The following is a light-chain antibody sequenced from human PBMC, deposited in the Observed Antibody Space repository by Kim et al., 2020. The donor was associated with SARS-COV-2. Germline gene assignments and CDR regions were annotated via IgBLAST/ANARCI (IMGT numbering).Light chain of an antibody. CDR1: QSISNW. CDR3: QQYNTYPRT. Sequence: ASVGDRVTITCRASQSISNWLAWYQQKPGKAPNLLIYDASSFQSGVPSRFSGSGFGTEFTLTISSLQPDDFATYYCQQYNTYPRTFGQGTKVDIK. CDR2: DAS. V-gene: IGKV1-5*01. J-gene: IGKJ1*01.